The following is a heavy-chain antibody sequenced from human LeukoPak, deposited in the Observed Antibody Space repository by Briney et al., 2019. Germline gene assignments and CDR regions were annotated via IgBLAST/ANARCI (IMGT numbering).Heavy chain of an antibody. J-gene: IGHJ3*02. CDR2: IYYTGST. Sequence: SETLSLTCTVSGDSITSSTYYWDWIRQPPGKGLEWIGSIYYTGSTYFNPSLKSRVTISVDTSKNQFSLKLSSVTAADTAVYYCARGSSGWYVGAFDIWGQGTMVTVSS. D-gene: IGHD6-19*01. V-gene: IGHV4-39*07. CDR3: ARGSSGWYVGAFDI. CDR1: GDSITSSTYY.